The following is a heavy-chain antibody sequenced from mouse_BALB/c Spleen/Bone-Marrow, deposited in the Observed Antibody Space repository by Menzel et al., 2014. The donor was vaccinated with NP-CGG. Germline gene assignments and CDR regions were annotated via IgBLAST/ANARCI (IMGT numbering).Heavy chain of an antibody. V-gene: IGHV1-80*01. J-gene: IGHJ4*01. CDR3: ARGDYRYGDFAMDY. D-gene: IGHD2-12*01. CDR1: GYALSSNW. Sequence: VQLQQSGAELVRPGSSVKISCKASGYALSSNWMNWVKQRPGQGLEWIGQIYPGDGDTNYSGKFQGKATLTADKSSSTAYMQLSSLTSEDSAVYFCARGDYRYGDFAMDYWGQGTSVTVSS. CDR2: IYPGDGDT.